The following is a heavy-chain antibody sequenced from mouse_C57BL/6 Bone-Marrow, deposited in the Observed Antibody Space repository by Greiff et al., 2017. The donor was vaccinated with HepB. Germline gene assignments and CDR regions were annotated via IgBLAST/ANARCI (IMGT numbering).Heavy chain of an antibody. CDR3: ARERAPYGSSYDFDY. D-gene: IGHD1-1*01. CDR2: ISSGSSTI. V-gene: IGHV5-17*01. J-gene: IGHJ2*01. Sequence: EVQVVESGGGLVKPGGSLKLSCAASGFTFSDYGMHWVRQAPEKGLEWVAYISSGSSTIYYADTVKGRFTISRDNAKNTLFLQMTRLRSEDTAMYYCARERAPYGSSYDFDYWGQGTTLTVSS. CDR1: GFTFSDYG.